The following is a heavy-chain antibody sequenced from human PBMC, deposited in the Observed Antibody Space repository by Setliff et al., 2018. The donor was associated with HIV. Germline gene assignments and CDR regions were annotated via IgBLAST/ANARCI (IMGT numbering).Heavy chain of an antibody. D-gene: IGHD3-10*01. CDR2: LFYNGNT. Sequence: PSETLSLTCTVSGGSISNNSYYWGWVRQPPGKGLELIGNLFYNGNTYYNPSLKSRVTISVDTSKHQFSLKLSSVTAADTAVYYCARHARSITMATDWYFDLWGRGTLVTVSS. CDR3: ARHARSITMATDWYFDL. CDR1: GGSISNNSYY. V-gene: IGHV4-39*01. J-gene: IGHJ2*01.